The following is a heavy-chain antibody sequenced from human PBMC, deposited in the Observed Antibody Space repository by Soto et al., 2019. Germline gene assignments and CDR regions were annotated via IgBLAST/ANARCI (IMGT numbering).Heavy chain of an antibody. V-gene: IGHV3-21*05. CDR3: ARDYSSIAVAGLYYYYGMDV. CDR1: GFTFRIYS. Sequence: GGSLRLSCAASGFTFRIYSMNWVRQAPGKGLEWVSYIMPGSSHIFYADSVKGRFTISRDNAKNSLYLQMNSLRAEDTAVYYCARDYSSIAVAGLYYYYGMDVWGQGTTVTVPS. J-gene: IGHJ6*02. CDR2: IMPGSSHI. D-gene: IGHD6-19*01.